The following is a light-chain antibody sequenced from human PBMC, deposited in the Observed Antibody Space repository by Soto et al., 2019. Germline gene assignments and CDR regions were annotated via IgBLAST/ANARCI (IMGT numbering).Light chain of an antibody. CDR3: SSYTSYTSYV. Sequence: QPVLTHPASVSGSHGQSIPIFCTETSSDVGGYKYVSWYQQYPGKAPKLMIYDVSNRPSGVPDRFSGSKSGNTASLTISGLQSEDEADYYCSSYTSYTSYVFGTGTKVTVL. V-gene: IGLV2-14*01. CDR2: DVS. CDR1: SSDVGGYKY. J-gene: IGLJ1*01.